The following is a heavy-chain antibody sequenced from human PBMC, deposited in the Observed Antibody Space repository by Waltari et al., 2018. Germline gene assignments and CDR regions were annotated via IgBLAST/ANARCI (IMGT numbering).Heavy chain of an antibody. V-gene: IGHV4-34*01. Sequence: QVQLQQWGAGLLKPSETLSLTCAVYGGSFSGYYWSWIRQPPGKGLEWIGEINHSGSTNDNPSLKSRVTISVDTSKNQFSLKLSSVTAADTAVYYCARRSDPSSGWPHDAFDIWGQGTMVTVSS. D-gene: IGHD6-19*01. CDR1: GGSFSGYY. CDR3: ARRSDPSSGWPHDAFDI. CDR2: INHSGST. J-gene: IGHJ3*02.